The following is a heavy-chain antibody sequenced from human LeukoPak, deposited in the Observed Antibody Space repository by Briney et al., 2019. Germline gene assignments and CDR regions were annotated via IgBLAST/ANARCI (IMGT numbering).Heavy chain of an antibody. Sequence: PGGSLRLSCAGSGFTFSDYYMSWIRQAPGKRLEWVSYISSSGSTIYYAGSVKGRFTISRDNAKNSLYLQMNSLRAEDTAVYYCAREFRHNWNEKNWFDPWGQGTLVTVSS. CDR3: AREFRHNWNEKNWFDP. J-gene: IGHJ5*02. CDR1: GFTFSDYY. V-gene: IGHV3-11*01. D-gene: IGHD1-1*01. CDR2: ISSSGSTI.